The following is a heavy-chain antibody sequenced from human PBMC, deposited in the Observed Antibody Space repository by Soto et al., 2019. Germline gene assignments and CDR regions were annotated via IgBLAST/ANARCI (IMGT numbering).Heavy chain of an antibody. CDR3: AKEHASITGTYGMDV. CDR1: GFTFSSYG. CDR2: ISYDGSNK. D-gene: IGHD1-20*01. V-gene: IGHV3-30*18. Sequence: QVQLVESGGGVVQPGRSLRLSCAASGFTFSSYGMHWVRQAPGKGLEWVAVISYDGSNKYYADSVKGRFTISRDNSKNPLYLQMNSLRAEDTAVYYCAKEHASITGTYGMDVWGQGTTVTVSS. J-gene: IGHJ6*02.